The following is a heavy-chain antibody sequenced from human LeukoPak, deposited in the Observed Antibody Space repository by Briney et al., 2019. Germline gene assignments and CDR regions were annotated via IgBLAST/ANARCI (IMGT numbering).Heavy chain of an antibody. CDR3: AASRTVGNIIDDY. J-gene: IGHJ4*02. D-gene: IGHD4-23*01. V-gene: IGHV1-2*02. Sequence: ASVKVSCKASGYTFTGYYMHWVRQAPGQGLEWMGWINPNSGGTNYAQKFQGRVTMTRDTSISTAYMELSRLRSDDTAVYYCAASRTVGNIIDDYWGQGTLVTVSS. CDR1: GYTFTGYY. CDR2: INPNSGGT.